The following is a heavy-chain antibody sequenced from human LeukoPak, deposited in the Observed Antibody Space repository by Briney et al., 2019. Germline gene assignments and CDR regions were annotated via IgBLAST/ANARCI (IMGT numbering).Heavy chain of an antibody. CDR3: ARLPTVVAPDFDC. CDR2: ISRSSSTI. J-gene: IGHJ4*02. D-gene: IGHD4-23*01. CDR1: GLAFSSYS. Sequence: GGSLRLSCGASGLAFSSYSMNWVRQAPGKELEWVSYISRSSSTIYYADSVKGRFTISRDNAKNSLYLQMNSLRAEDTAVYYCARLPTVVAPDFDCWGQGTLVTVSS. V-gene: IGHV3-48*04.